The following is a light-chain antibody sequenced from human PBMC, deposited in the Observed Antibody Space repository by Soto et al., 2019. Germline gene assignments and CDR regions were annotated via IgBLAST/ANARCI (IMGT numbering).Light chain of an antibody. V-gene: IGKV3D-20*02. Sequence: MLTQSPGTLSLSQGERATLSCRASHSVSSSYLAWYQQKPGQAPRLLIYGASSRATGIPDRFSGSGSGTDFTLTISSLDPEDFAVYYCQQRNNWPRIPFGQGTRLEI. J-gene: IGKJ5*01. CDR3: QQRNNWPRIP. CDR1: HSVSSSY. CDR2: GAS.